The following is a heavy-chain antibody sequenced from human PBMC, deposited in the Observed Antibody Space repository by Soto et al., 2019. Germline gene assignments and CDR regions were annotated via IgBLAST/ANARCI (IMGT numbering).Heavy chain of an antibody. CDR3: ARYCSGGRCSEGGLDF. Sequence: QVQLVESGGGVVQPGRSLRLSCAASGFAFSSFGMHWVRQAPGKGLEWVALVGYDGSDKYYGDSVKGRFPISRDYSENTVYLQMDSLRVEDTAIYFCARYCSGGRCSEGGLDFWGQGTLVTVSS. D-gene: IGHD2-15*01. CDR1: GFAFSSFG. J-gene: IGHJ4*02. V-gene: IGHV3-33*01. CDR2: VGYDGSDK.